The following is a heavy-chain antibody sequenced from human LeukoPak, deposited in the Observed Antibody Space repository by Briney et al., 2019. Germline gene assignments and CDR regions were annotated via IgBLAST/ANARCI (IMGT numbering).Heavy chain of an antibody. Sequence: ASVKVSCKVSGYTLTELSMHWVRQAPGKGLEWMGGFDPEDGETIYAQKLQGRVTMTTDTSTSTAYMELRSLRSDDTAVFYCARSTETAMVTVPTYYYYMDVWGKGTTVTISS. D-gene: IGHD5-18*01. CDR1: GYTLTELS. CDR3: ARSTETAMVTVPTYYYYMDV. CDR2: FDPEDGET. J-gene: IGHJ6*03. V-gene: IGHV1-24*01.